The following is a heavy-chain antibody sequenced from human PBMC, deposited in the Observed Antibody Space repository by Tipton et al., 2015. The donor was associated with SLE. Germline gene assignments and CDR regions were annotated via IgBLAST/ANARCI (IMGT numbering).Heavy chain of an antibody. CDR1: GGSISNYY. D-gene: IGHD5-24*01. Sequence: TLSLTCTVSGGSISNYYWSWIRQPPGKGLEWIGSIYYAGSTNYNPSLKSRVTISVETSKKQFSLKLNAVTAADTAVYYCTRRGDGYNWDYYYMDVWGKGTTVTVSS. CDR3: TRRGDGYNWDYYYMDV. V-gene: IGHV4-59*01. J-gene: IGHJ6*03. CDR2: IYYAGST.